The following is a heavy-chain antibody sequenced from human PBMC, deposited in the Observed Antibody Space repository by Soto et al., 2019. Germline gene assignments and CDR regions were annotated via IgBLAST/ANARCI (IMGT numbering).Heavy chain of an antibody. Sequence: GGSLRLSCAGSGFTFGDSYLSWIRQAPGKGLEWLSYISPGSRYPAYADSVNGRFTISRDNSKNTLYLQMNSLGAEDTAVYYGAREPPPIVVVTSQAFDIWGQGTMVTVSS. J-gene: IGHJ3*02. D-gene: IGHD3-22*01. CDR2: ISPGSRYP. CDR1: GFTFGDSY. V-gene: IGHV3-11*06. CDR3: AREPPPIVVVTSQAFDI.